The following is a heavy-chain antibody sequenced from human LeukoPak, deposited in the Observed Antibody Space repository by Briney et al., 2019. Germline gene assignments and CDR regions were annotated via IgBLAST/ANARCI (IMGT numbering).Heavy chain of an antibody. Sequence: GSLRLSCEASGFSFSNYNMDWVRQPPGKGLEWIGEINHSGSTNYNPSLKSRVTISVDTSKNQFSLKLSSVTAADTAVYYCARGYYGSGSYPLGYWGQGTLVTVSS. V-gene: IGHV4-34*01. CDR2: INHSGST. CDR1: GFSFSNYN. J-gene: IGHJ4*02. CDR3: ARGYYGSGSYPLGY. D-gene: IGHD3-10*01.